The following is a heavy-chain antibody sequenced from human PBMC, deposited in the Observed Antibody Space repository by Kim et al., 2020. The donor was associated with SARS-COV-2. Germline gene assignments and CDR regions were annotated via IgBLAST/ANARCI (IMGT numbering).Heavy chain of an antibody. D-gene: IGHD4-17*01. V-gene: IGHV3-30*07. CDR3: ARDDYGDYETGYFDY. J-gene: IGHJ4*02. Sequence: DSVKGRFTISRDNSKNTLYLQMNSLRAEDTAVYYCARDDYGDYETGYFDYWGQGTLVTVSS.